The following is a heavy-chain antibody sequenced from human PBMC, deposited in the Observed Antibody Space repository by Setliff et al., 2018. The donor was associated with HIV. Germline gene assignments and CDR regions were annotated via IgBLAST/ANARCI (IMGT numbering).Heavy chain of an antibody. CDR2: ISSRSNYI. D-gene: IGHD3-22*01. CDR3: AKDDSSGRPHPGWFDP. Sequence: GGSLRLSCAASGFTFNTYTMAWVRQAPGQGLEWVSSISSRSNYIYYADSLKGRFTISRDNSKNTLYLQMNSLRAEDTAVYYCAKDDSSGRPHPGWFDPWGQGTLVTVSS. V-gene: IGHV3-21*04. J-gene: IGHJ5*02. CDR1: GFTFNTYT.